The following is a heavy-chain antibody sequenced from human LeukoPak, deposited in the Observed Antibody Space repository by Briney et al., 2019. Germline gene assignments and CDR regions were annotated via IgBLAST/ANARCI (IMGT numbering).Heavy chain of an antibody. CDR1: GYTFTGYY. J-gene: IGHJ5*02. V-gene: IGHV1-2*02. D-gene: IGHD2-2*01. CDR2: INPNSGGT. Sequence: ASVKVSCKASGYTFTGYYMHWVRQAPGQGLEWMGWINPNSGGTNYAQKFQGRVTMTRDTSISTAYMELSRLRSDDTAVYYCARWGIVVVPAASWFDPWGQGTLVTVSS. CDR3: ARWGIVVVPAASWFDP.